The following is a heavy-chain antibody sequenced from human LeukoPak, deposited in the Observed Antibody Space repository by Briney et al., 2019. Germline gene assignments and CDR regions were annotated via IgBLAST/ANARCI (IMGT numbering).Heavy chain of an antibody. D-gene: IGHD1-1*01. V-gene: IGHV6-1*01. J-gene: IGHJ5*02. CDR3: ARTTFTTFVNWFGP. Sequence: SQTLSLTCAISGDSVSSKSAAWNWIRQSPSRGLEWLGRTYYRSKWYNDYAVSVKSRITINPDTSKNQFSLQLSSVTPEDTAVYFCARTTFTTFVNWFGPWGQGTLVTVSS. CDR1: GDSVSSKSAA. CDR2: TYYRSKWYN.